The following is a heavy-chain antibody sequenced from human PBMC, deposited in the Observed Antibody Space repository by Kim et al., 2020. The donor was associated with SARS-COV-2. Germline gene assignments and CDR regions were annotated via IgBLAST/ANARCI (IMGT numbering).Heavy chain of an antibody. CDR2: IYHSGST. D-gene: IGHD3-22*01. Sequence: SETLSLTCAVSGGSISSSNWWSWVRQPPGKGLEWIGEIYHSGSTNYNPSLKSRVTISVDKSKNQFSLKLSSVTAADTAVYYCASLRYYDSSGYSAFDIWGQGTMVTVSS. CDR3: ASLRYYDSSGYSAFDI. CDR1: GGSISSSNW. J-gene: IGHJ3*02. V-gene: IGHV4-4*02.